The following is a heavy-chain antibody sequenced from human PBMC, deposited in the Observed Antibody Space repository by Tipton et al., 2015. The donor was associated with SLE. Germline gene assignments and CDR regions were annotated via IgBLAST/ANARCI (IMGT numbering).Heavy chain of an antibody. Sequence: QVQLVQSGAEVKKPGSSVKVSCKTSGGTFGNYAISWVRQAPGQGLEWMGGIIPIFGTTHHAQNFQGRVTFTADEFTSTVYMEMSSLRSEDTAVYYCARGRCIGGVCYSDFDYWGQGTLVTVSS. D-gene: IGHD2-8*02. CDR1: GGTFGNYA. J-gene: IGHJ4*02. V-gene: IGHV1-69*01. CDR3: ARGRCIGGVCYSDFDY. CDR2: IIPIFGTT.